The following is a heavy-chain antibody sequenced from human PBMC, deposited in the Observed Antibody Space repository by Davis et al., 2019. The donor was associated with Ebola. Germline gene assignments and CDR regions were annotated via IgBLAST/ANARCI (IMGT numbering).Heavy chain of an antibody. D-gene: IGHD3-3*01. CDR3: ARPIYDFWSGYANNGMDV. V-gene: IGHV3-30-3*01. CDR2: ISYDGSNK. CDR1: GFTFSSYA. Sequence: GESLKISCAASGFTFSSYAMHWVRQAPGKGLEWVAVISYDGSNKYYADSVKGRFTISRDNSKNTLYLQMNSLRAEDTAVYYCARPIYDFWSGYANNGMDVWGQGTTVTVSS. J-gene: IGHJ6*02.